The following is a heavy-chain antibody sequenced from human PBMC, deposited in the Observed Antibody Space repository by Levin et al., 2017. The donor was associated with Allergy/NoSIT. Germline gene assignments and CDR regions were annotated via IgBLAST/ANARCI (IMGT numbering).Heavy chain of an antibody. Sequence: PGGSLRLSCAVSGGSISSSNWWSWVRQPPGKGLEWIGEIYHSGSTNYKPSLKSRVTISVDKSKNQFSLKLSSVTAADTAVYYCASKEYNSGFFDYWGQGTLVTVSS. D-gene: IGHD6-19*01. J-gene: IGHJ4*02. CDR2: IYHSGST. CDR3: ASKEYNSGFFDY. CDR1: GGSISSSNW. V-gene: IGHV4-4*02.